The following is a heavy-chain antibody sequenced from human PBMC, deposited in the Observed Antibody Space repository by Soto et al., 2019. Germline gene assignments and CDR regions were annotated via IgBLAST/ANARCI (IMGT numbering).Heavy chain of an antibody. J-gene: IGHJ4*02. CDR2: IWYDGSNK. Sequence: QVQLVESGGGVVQPGRSLRLSCAASGFTFSSYGMHWVRQAPGKGLEWVAVIWYDGSNKYYADSVKGRFTISRDNSKNTLYLQMNSLRAEDTAMYYCAREQVERYFDYWGQGTLVTVSS. V-gene: IGHV3-33*01. CDR3: AREQVERYFDY. D-gene: IGHD1-26*01. CDR1: GFTFSSYG.